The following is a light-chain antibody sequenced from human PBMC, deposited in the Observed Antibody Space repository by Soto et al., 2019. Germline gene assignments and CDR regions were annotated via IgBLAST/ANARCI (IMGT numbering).Light chain of an antibody. CDR1: SSNIGSNH. CDR2: GNT. J-gene: IGLJ1*01. Sequence: QSVLTQPPSASETPGQRVTISCSGSSSNIGSNHVYWYQHLPGTAPKLLIYGNTIRPSGVPDRFSGSKSGTSASLAITGLQAEDEADYYCQSYDRSLRGYVFGTGTKVTVL. V-gene: IGLV1-40*01. CDR3: QSYDRSLRGYV.